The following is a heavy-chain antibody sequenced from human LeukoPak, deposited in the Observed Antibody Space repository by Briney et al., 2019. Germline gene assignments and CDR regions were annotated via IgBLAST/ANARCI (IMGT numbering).Heavy chain of an antibody. D-gene: IGHD3-10*01. V-gene: IGHV3-30*02. CDR1: GFTFSSYG. J-gene: IGHJ4*02. Sequence: PGGSLRLSCAASGFTFSSYGMHWVRQAPGKGLEWVAFIRYDGSNKYYADSVKGRFTISRDNSKNTLYLQMNSLRAEDTAVYYCAKDRLAHYYGSGSCDYWGQGTLVTVSS. CDR2: IRYDGSNK. CDR3: AKDRLAHYYGSGSCDY.